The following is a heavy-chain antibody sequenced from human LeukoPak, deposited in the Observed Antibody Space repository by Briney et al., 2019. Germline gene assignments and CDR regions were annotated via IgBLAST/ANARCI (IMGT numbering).Heavy chain of an antibody. J-gene: IGHJ1*01. CDR2: IGGDGANT. CDR3: AKDGRSGFYPEVVH. CDR1: GFPFRTYA. D-gene: IGHD3-3*01. Sequence: GGSLRLSCVAAGFPFRTYAMTWVRQAPGKGLEWVSAIGGDGANTYYADSVKGRFTISRDNSNNTLYLHMNSLRADDTAIYYCAKDGRSGFYPEVVHWGRGTLVTVSS. V-gene: IGHV3-23*01.